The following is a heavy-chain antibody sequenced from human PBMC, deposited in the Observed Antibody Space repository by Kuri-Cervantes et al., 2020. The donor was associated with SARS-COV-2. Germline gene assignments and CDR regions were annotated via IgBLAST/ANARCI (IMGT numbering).Heavy chain of an antibody. CDR3: ARFEGVVPFDY. D-gene: IGHD2-21*01. Sequence: SETLSLTCTVSGGSISSGSYYWSWIRQPAGKGLEWIGYIYTSGSTNYNPSLKSRVTISVDTSKNQFSLKLSSVTAADTAVYYCARFEGVVPFDYWGQGTLVTVSS. CDR2: IYTSGST. J-gene: IGHJ4*02. V-gene: IGHV4-61*09. CDR1: GGSISSGSYY.